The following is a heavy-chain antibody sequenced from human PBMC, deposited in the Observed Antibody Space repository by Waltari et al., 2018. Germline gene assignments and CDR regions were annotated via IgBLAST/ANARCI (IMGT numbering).Heavy chain of an antibody. D-gene: IGHD5-12*01. CDR3: ASMVRDGYNLGSDY. Sequence: QVQLQESGPGLVKPSQTLSLPRTVSGGAIRSGSYYWSWVRQPAGKGMERMGRIYTSGSTNYNPSLKSRVTISVDTSKNQFSLKLSSVTAADTAVYYCASMVRDGYNLGSDYWGQGTLVTVSS. V-gene: IGHV4-61*02. CDR2: IYTSGST. J-gene: IGHJ4*02. CDR1: GGAIRSGSYY.